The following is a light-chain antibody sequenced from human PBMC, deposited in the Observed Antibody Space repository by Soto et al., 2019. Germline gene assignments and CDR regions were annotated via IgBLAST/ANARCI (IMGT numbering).Light chain of an antibody. CDR1: QSISSW. J-gene: IGKJ1*01. Sequence: DIQMTQSPSTLSASVGDRVTITCRASQSISSWLAWYQQKPGKAPNLLIYKASTLESGVPSRFSGSASGTEFTLTISSLQPDDLATYYCQQYNSYWTFGQGTKVEIK. CDR3: QQYNSYWT. V-gene: IGKV1-5*03. CDR2: KAS.